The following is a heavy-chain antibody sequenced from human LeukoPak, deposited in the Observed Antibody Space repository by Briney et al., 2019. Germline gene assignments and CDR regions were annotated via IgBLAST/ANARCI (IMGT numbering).Heavy chain of an antibody. CDR2: ISSSSSYI. Sequence: GGSLRLSCAASGFTFSSYSMNWVRQAPGKGLEWVSSISSSSSYIYYADSVKGRFTISRDNAKNSLYPQMNSLRAEDTAVYYCARVSMYYYDSSGFLYYFDYWGQGTLVTVSS. D-gene: IGHD3-22*01. CDR1: GFTFSSYS. V-gene: IGHV3-21*01. CDR3: ARVSMYYYDSSGFLYYFDY. J-gene: IGHJ4*02.